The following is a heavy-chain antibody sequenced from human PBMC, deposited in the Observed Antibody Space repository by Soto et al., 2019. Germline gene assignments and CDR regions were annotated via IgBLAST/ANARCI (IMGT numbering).Heavy chain of an antibody. D-gene: IGHD6-13*01. CDR3: ARVGSVAAGRPFDY. V-gene: IGHV1-18*01. CDR1: GYNFLSYG. CDR2: IITYNYNT. J-gene: IGHJ4*02. Sequence: QVQLVQSGAEVKKPGASVKVSCKASGYNFLSYGISWVRQAPGQGLEWMGWIITYNYNTNYAQKLQDRVTMTTDTFTGTAYMELRSLRSDDTAVYYCARVGSVAAGRPFDYWGQRTLVTVSS.